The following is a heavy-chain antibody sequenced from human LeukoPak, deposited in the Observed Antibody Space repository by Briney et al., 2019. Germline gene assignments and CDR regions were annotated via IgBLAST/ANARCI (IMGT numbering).Heavy chain of an antibody. J-gene: IGHJ4*02. V-gene: IGHV1-2*02. D-gene: IGHD1-26*01. CDR3: ARDRAGSYEY. CDR1: GYTFTDYY. CDR2: ISPTSGGT. Sequence: ASVKVSCKASGYTFTDYYIHWVRQAPGQGLEWMGLISPTSGGTNYAQRFHGRVTMTRVTSISTAYMELSRLTSDDTAIYYCARDRAGSYEYWGQGTLVTVSS.